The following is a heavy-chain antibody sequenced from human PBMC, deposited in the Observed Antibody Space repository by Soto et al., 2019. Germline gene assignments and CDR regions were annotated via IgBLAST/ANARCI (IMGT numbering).Heavy chain of an antibody. Sequence: QVQLVQSGAEVKKPGASVKVSCKASGYTFTTYVMHWVRQAPGQSPEWMGCINAGNGNTKYSQKVQGRVTITRDTSASTAYMELSSLTSEDTALYYCARRAVGGGAYWYFDLWGRGTLVTVSS. CDR1: GYTFTTYV. CDR2: INAGNGNT. D-gene: IGHD2-15*01. V-gene: IGHV1-3*01. J-gene: IGHJ2*01. CDR3: ARRAVGGGAYWYFDL.